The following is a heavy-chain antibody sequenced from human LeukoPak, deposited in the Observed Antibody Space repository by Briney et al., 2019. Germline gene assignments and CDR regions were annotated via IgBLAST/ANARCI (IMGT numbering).Heavy chain of an antibody. CDR2: INPNSGGT. D-gene: IGHD3-22*01. V-gene: IGHV1-2*02. CDR3: ARDILGRYDSSGDATKGDY. J-gene: IGHJ4*02. CDR1: GYTFTGYY. Sequence: ASVRVSCKASGYTFTGYYMHWVRQAPGQGLEWMGWINPNSGGTNYGQKFQGRVTMTRDTSISTAYMELSRLRSDDTAVYYCARDILGRYDSSGDATKGDYWGQGTLVTVSS.